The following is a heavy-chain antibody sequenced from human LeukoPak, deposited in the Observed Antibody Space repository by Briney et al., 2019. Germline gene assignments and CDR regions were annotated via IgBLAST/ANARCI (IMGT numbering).Heavy chain of an antibody. V-gene: IGHV3-21*01. Sequence: GGSLRLSCAASGFTFSSYSMNWVRQAPGKGLEWVSSISSSSSYIYYADSVKGRFTISRDNAKNSLYLLMNRLRAEDTAVYYCARGHGDRDAFDIWGQGTMVTVSS. J-gene: IGHJ3*02. CDR1: GFTFSSYS. CDR2: ISSSSSYI. CDR3: ARGHGDRDAFDI. D-gene: IGHD4-17*01.